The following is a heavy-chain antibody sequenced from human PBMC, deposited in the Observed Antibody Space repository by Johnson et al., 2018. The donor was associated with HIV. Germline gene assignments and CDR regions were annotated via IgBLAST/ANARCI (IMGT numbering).Heavy chain of an antibody. CDR3: ARDIMADTALDPGFAFDI. CDR2: ISYDGSNK. D-gene: IGHD3-16*01. CDR1: GFIFSSYG. J-gene: IGHJ3*02. V-gene: IGHV3-30*03. Sequence: QVQLVESGGGVVQPGRSLRLSCAASGFIFSSYGMHWVRQAPAKGLEWVAFISYDGSNKYYVDSVKGRFTISRDNAKNSLYLQMNSLRAEDTAVYYCARDIMADTALDPGFAFDIWGQGTMVTVSS.